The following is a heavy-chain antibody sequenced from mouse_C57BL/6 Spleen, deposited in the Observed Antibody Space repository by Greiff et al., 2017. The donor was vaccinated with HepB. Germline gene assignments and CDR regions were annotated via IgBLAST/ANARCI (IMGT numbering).Heavy chain of an antibody. V-gene: IGHV5-9-1*02. CDR1: GFTFSSYA. CDR2: ISSGGDYI. D-gene: IGHD1-1*01. CDR3: TREGRYYYGSSSYWYFDV. Sequence: EVQGVESGEGLVKPGGSLKLSCAASGFTFSSYAMSWVRQTPEKRLEWVAYISSGGDYIYYADTVKGRFTISRDNARNTLYLQMSSLKSEDTAMYYCTREGRYYYGSSSYWYFDVWGTGTTVTVSS. J-gene: IGHJ1*03.